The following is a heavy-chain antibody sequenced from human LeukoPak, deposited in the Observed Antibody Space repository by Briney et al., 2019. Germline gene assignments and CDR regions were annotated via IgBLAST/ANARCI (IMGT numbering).Heavy chain of an antibody. J-gene: IGHJ5*02. CDR1: GGSFSGYY. V-gene: IGHV4-34*01. CDR2: INHSGST. CDR3: AKDQGYYDSSGYRHWFDP. Sequence: SETLSLTCAVYGGSFSGYYWSWIRQPPGKGLEWIGEINHSGSTNYNPSLKSRVTISVDTSKNKFSLKLSSVTAADTAVYYCAKDQGYYDSSGYRHWFDPWGQGTLVTVSS. D-gene: IGHD3-22*01.